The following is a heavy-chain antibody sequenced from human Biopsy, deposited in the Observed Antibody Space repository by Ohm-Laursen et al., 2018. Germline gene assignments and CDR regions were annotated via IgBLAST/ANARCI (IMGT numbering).Heavy chain of an antibody. D-gene: IGHD6-19*01. Sequence: GTLSLTCTVSGDSVSSGSFYWTWIRQPPGQGLEYIGYIYDRGSTANYNPSLESRVTMSVDMPKNQFSLKLSSVTAADTAIYYCARGMRSSGWPYFYSWGQGTLVTVSS. CDR2: IYDRGSTA. CDR1: GDSVSSGSFY. J-gene: IGHJ4*02. CDR3: ARGMRSSGWPYFYS. V-gene: IGHV4-61*01.